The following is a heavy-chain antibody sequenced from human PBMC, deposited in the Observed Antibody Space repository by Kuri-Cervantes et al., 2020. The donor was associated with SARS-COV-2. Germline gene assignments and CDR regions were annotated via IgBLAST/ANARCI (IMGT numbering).Heavy chain of an antibody. CDR1: GYSISSGYY. J-gene: IGHJ4*02. V-gene: IGHV4-38-2*02. CDR2: IYHSGST. D-gene: IGHD4-11*01. CDR3: ARDPTGLQYYFDY. Sequence: ESLKISCTVSGYSISSGYYWGWIRQPPGEGLEWIGSIYHSGSTYYNPSLKSRVTISVDTSKNQFSLKLSSVTAADAAVYYCARDPTGLQYYFDYWGQGTLVTVSS.